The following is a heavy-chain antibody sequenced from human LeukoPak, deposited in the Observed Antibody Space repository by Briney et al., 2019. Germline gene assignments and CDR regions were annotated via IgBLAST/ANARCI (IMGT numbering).Heavy chain of an antibody. CDR3: APTEDPYYYDSSGYYYGY. J-gene: IGHJ4*02. V-gene: IGHV3-21*04. Sequence: PGGSLRLSCAASGFTFSSYSMNWVRQAPGKGLEWVSSISTSSIYIYYADSLKGRFTISRDNAKNSLYLQMNSLRAEDTAVYYCAPTEDPYYYDSSGYYYGYWGQGTLVTVSS. CDR1: GFTFSSYS. CDR2: ISTSSIYI. D-gene: IGHD3-22*01.